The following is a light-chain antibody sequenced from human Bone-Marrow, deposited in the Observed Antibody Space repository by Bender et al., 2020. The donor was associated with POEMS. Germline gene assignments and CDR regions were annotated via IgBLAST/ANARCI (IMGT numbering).Light chain of an antibody. Sequence: QSALTQPASVSGSPGQSITISCTGISSHVGSYNLVSWYQQHPGKAPKFIIYEVNQRPSGVPDRFSGSKSGNTASLTVSGLQAEDEADYYCSSYAGNNAWVFGGGTKLTVL. CDR2: EVN. CDR1: SSHVGSYNL. J-gene: IGLJ3*02. CDR3: SSYAGNNAWV. V-gene: IGLV2-14*02.